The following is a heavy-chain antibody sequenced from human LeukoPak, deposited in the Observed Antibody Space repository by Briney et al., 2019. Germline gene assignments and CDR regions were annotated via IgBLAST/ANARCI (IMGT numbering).Heavy chain of an antibody. V-gene: IGHV1-3*03. J-gene: IGHJ5*02. CDR2: INAGNGNT. CDR3: ARKVPNDSSGYYYRGQFDP. D-gene: IGHD3-22*01. CDR1: GYTFTSYA. Sequence: ASVKVSCKASGYTFTSYAMHWVRQAPGQRLEWMGWINAGNGNTKYSQEFHGRVTITADKSTSTAYMELSSLRSEDTAVYYCARKVPNDSSGYYYRGQFDPWGQGTLVTVSS.